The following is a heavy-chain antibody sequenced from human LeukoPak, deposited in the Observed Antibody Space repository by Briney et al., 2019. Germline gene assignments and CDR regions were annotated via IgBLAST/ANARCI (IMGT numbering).Heavy chain of an antibody. CDR3: ARISRVWMTLDH. V-gene: IGHV4-61*02. D-gene: IGHD2-2*03. Sequence: SETLSLTCTVSGGSISSSSYYWSWIRQPAGKGLEWIGRIYTSGSTNYNPSLKSRVTISVDTSKNQFSLKLSSVTAAATAVYYCARISRVWMTLDHWGQGTLVTVPS. CDR1: GGSISSSSYY. J-gene: IGHJ4*02. CDR2: IYTSGST.